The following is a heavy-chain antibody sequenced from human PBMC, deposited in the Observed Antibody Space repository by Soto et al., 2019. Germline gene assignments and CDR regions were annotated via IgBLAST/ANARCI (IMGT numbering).Heavy chain of an antibody. V-gene: IGHV4-34*01. J-gene: IGHJ3*02. CDR1: GGSFSGYY. D-gene: IGHD6-19*01. Sequence: QVQLQQWGAGLLKPSETLSLTCAVYGGSFSGYYWSWIRQPPGKGLEWIGEINHSGSTNYNPSLKSRVTISVDTSKNQFSLKLSSVTAADTAVNYCARGKRIAVAAQSDAFDIWGQGTMVTVSS. CDR3: ARGKRIAVAAQSDAFDI. CDR2: INHSGST.